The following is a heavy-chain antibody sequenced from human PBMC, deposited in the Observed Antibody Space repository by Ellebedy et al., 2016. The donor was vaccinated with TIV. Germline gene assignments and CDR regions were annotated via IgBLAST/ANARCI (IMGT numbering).Heavy chain of an antibody. CDR1: GYTFTSYD. J-gene: IGHJ6*02. CDR3: ARGAFSSSFLFKYNYYGMDV. Sequence: AASVKVSCKASGYTFTSYDINWVRQATGQGLEWMGWMNPNSGNTGYAQKFQGRVTMTRDTSISPVYMELSSLRSEDTAVYYCARGAFSSSFLFKYNYYGMDVWGQGTTVTVSS. V-gene: IGHV1-8*01. CDR2: MNPNSGNT. D-gene: IGHD6-6*01.